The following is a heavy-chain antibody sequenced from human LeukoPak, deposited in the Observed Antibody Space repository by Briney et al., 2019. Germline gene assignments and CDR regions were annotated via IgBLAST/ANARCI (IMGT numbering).Heavy chain of an antibody. CDR1: GFTFSSCA. Sequence: GGSLRLSCAASGFTFSSCALTWVRQAPGKGLEWVSTISGTGVTTFYADSVRGRFTISRDNSKNTLYLQMSSLRAEDTAVYYCATHYDTIVYYYFDFWGQGTLVTVSS. D-gene: IGHD3-22*01. J-gene: IGHJ4*02. V-gene: IGHV3-23*01. CDR2: ISGTGVTT. CDR3: ATHYDTIVYYYFDF.